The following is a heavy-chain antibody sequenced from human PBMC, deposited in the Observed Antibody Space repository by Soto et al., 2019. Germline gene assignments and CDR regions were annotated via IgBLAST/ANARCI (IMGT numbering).Heavy chain of an antibody. J-gene: IGHJ5*02. D-gene: IGHD6-19*01. V-gene: IGHV1-46*01. CDR2: INPSGGST. Sequence: GASVKVSCKASGYTFTSYYLHWVRQAPGQGLEWMGIINPSGGSTSYAQNFQDRVSMTRDTSTSTVYMELRSLRFEDTAVYYCARRSGWSNWFDPWGQGTLVTVSS. CDR3: ARRSGWSNWFDP. CDR1: GYTFTSYY.